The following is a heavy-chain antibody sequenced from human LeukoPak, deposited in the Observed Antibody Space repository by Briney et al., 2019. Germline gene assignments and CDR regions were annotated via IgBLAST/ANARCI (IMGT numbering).Heavy chain of an antibody. Sequence: PSETLSLTCSVSGVSIANTFYYWNWLRQPAGKGLEWIGRIYTTGSTDYNPSLKSRVTISLDTARNQFSLKVSSVTAADTAVYYCARRQEGHDYWSQGTLVTVSS. V-gene: IGHV4-61*02. J-gene: IGHJ4*02. CDR3: ARRQEGHDY. CDR2: IYTTGST. CDR1: GVSIANTFYY.